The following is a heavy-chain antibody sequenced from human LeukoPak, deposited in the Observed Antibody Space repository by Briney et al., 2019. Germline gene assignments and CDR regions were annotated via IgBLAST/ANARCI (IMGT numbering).Heavy chain of an antibody. Sequence: PGGSLRLSCAASGFTFSSYAMSWVRQAPGKGLEWVSYISSSSSTIYYADSVKGRFTISRDNAKNSLCLQMNSLRDEDTAVYYCATYYDILTGYGYWGQGTLVTVSS. J-gene: IGHJ4*02. D-gene: IGHD3-9*01. CDR2: ISSSSSTI. CDR1: GFTFSSYA. V-gene: IGHV3-48*02. CDR3: ATYYDILTGYGY.